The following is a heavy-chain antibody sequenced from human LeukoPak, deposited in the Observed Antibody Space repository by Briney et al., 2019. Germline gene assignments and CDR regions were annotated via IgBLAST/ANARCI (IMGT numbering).Heavy chain of an antibody. V-gene: IGHV1-24*01. CDR3: ATEPNWGSGTGA. CDR1: GYTLSDLN. D-gene: IGHD3-16*01. J-gene: IGHJ4*02. Sequence: ASVKVSCKVSGYTLSDLNVHWVRQAPGKGLEWMGGYDPEDGETIFAQRFQGRVTMTEDTSADIAYMELSSLRSDDTAVFYCATEPNWGSGTGAWGQGTLVTVSS. CDR2: YDPEDGET.